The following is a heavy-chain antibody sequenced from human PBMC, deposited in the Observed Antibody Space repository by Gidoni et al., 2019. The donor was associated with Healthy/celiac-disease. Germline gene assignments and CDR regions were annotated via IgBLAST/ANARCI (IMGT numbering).Heavy chain of an antibody. CDR1: GGSFSGYY. V-gene: IGHV4-34*01. J-gene: IGHJ4*02. Sequence: QVQLQQWGAGLLKPSETLSLTCAVYGGSFSGYYWSWIRQPPGKGLEWIGEINHSGSTNYNPSLKSRVTISVDTSKNQFSLKLSSVTAADTAVYYCARSPHSNYYGSGSPIDYWGQGTLVTVSS. CDR3: ARSPHSNYYGSGSPIDY. D-gene: IGHD3-10*01. CDR2: INHSGST.